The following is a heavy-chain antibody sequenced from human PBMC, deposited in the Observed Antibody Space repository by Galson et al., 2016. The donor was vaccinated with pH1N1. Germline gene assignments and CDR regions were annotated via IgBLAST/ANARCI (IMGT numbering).Heavy chain of an antibody. CDR1: GYTFTTYW. CDR3: ARRSTEFGLDY. Sequence: QSGAEVKKPGESLKISCQASGYTFTTYWIGWVRQMPGKGLEWMGIIYPGDSETKYSPSFEGPVTFSVDKSKNTAYLHWSSLKASDTPIYDYARRSTEFGLDYGGQGVLVTCSS. D-gene: IGHD2/OR15-2a*01. CDR2: IYPGDSET. V-gene: IGHV5-51*03. J-gene: IGHJ4*02.